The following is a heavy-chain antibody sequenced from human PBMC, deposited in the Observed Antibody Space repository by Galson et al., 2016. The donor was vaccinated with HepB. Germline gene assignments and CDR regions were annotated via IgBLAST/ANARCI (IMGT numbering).Heavy chain of an antibody. CDR2: INPNRGGK. J-gene: IGHJ4*02. D-gene: IGHD3-10*01. Sequence: SVKVSCKASGYTFTGYYVYWVRQAPGQGLEWMGWINPNRGGKNYAQTFKGRVTMTRDTSISTAFMELSRLRSDDTAVYYCARIPPRYYYAHMDDMKDYWGQGTLVTVSS. CDR3: ARIPPRYYYAHMDDMKDY. V-gene: IGHV1-2*02. CDR1: GYTFTGYY.